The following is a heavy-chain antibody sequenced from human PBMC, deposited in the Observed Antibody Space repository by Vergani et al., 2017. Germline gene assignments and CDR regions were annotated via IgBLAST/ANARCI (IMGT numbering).Heavy chain of an antibody. J-gene: IGHJ6*02. Sequence: EVQLVESGGGLIQPGGSLRLSCAASGFTVSSNYMSWVRQAPGKGVEWVSVIYSGGSTYYADSVKGRFNISRDNSKNTLYLQMNSLRAEDTAVYYCARESQLDLAYYGMDVWGQGTTVTVSS. D-gene: IGHD1-1*01. CDR1: GFTVSSNY. CDR3: ARESQLDLAYYGMDV. V-gene: IGHV3-53*01. CDR2: IYSGGST.